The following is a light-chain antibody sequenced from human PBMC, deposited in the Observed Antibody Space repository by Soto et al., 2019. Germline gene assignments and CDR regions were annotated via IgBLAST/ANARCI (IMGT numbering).Light chain of an antibody. V-gene: IGLV2-14*01. Sequence: QSVLTQPASVSGSPGQSITISWTGTSSDVGGYNYVSWYQQHPGKAPKLMIYEVSNRPSGVSNRFSGSKSGNTASLTISGLQTEDEADYYCSSYTSSNTLVVFGGGTKLTVL. J-gene: IGLJ2*01. CDR3: SSYTSSNTLVV. CDR2: EVS. CDR1: SSDVGGYNY.